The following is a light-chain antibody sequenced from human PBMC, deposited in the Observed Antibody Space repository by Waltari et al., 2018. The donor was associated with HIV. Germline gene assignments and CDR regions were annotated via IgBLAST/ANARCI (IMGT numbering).Light chain of an antibody. J-gene: IGLJ3*02. CDR2: KDS. CDR3: QSADRSGSWV. CDR1: ALPKQY. V-gene: IGLV3-25*03. Sequence: SYELTQPPSVSVSPGQTARITCPGDALPKQYAYWYHQKSGQAPVLVIYKDSERPSGFPERFSGSSSGTTVTLTISGVQPEDEADYYCQSADRSGSWVFGGGTKLTVL.